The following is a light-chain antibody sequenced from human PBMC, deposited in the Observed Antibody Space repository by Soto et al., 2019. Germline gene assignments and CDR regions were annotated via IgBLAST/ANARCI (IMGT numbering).Light chain of an antibody. CDR1: QSISDW. CDR3: QQYNTYPYS. Sequence: DLQMTQSPSTLSASVGDRVTITCRASQSISDWLAWFQQKPGKAPNLLIYDASSLESGVPSRFSGSGSGTEFTLTISSLQPDYFATYYGQQYNTYPYSFGQGTKLEIK. J-gene: IGKJ2*03. CDR2: DAS. V-gene: IGKV1-5*01.